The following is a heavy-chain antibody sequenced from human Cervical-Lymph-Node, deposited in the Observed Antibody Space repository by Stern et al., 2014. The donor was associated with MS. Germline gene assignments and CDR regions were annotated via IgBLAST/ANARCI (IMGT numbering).Heavy chain of an antibody. D-gene: IGHD1-7*01. V-gene: IGHV3-33*01. J-gene: IGHJ4*02. CDR2: IWYDGNKK. CDR3: ARGNWNYEGMGY. CDR1: GFTFSNYG. Sequence: MQLVESGGGVVQPGRSLRLSCAASGFTFSNYGMHWVRQAPGKGLEWLAVIWYDGNKKDYADSVKGRFTISRDNSKNTLFLQMSSLTAEETALYYCARGNWNYEGMGYWGKGTLVTVSS.